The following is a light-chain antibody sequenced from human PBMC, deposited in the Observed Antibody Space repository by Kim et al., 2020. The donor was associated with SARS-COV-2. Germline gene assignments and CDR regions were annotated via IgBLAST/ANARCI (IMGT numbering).Light chain of an antibody. CDR2: DAS. CDR3: QQRSNWPPIT. Sequence: QGERATLSGRASQSVSSYLAWYQQKPGQAPRLLIYDASNRATGIPARFSGSGSGTDFTLTISSLEPEDVAVYYCQQRSNWPPITFGQGTRLEIK. V-gene: IGKV3-11*01. CDR1: QSVSSY. J-gene: IGKJ5*01.